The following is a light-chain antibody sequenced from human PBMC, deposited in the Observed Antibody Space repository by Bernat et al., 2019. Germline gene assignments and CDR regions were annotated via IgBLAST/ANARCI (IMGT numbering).Light chain of an antibody. Sequence: EMVMTQSPATLSVSPGERVTLSCRASQSVTGNLAWYQQKLGQTPRLLIYGASTRATGVPARFSGSGSGTEFTLTISSLQSEDFAVYYCQQYNNWLFTFCQGTKVEIK. CDR3: QQYNNWLFT. CDR2: GAS. J-gene: IGKJ2*01. CDR1: QSVTGN. V-gene: IGKV3-15*01.